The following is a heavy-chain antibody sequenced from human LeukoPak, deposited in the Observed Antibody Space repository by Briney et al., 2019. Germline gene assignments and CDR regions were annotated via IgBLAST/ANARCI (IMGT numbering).Heavy chain of an antibody. J-gene: IGHJ6*03. V-gene: IGHV1-2*02. CDR1: GYTFTGYY. Sequence: ASVKVSRKASGYTFTGYYMHWVRQAPGQGLEWMGWINPNSGGTNYAQKFQGRVTMTRDTSISTAYMELSRLRSDDTAVYYCARDRTRWLAAAGTYHYYYMDVWGKGTTVTVSS. CDR2: INPNSGGT. CDR3: ARDRTRWLAAAGTYHYYYMDV. D-gene: IGHD6-13*01.